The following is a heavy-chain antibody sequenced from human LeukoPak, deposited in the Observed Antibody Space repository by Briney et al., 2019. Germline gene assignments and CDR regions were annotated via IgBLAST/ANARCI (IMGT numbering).Heavy chain of an antibody. V-gene: IGHV3-64*01. D-gene: IGHD2-15*01. J-gene: IGHJ4*02. CDR3: ASPPTYCSGGSCYRTGFDY. Sequence: GGSLRLSCVASGFTFSSYAMHWVRQTPGKGLEYVSGINSNGGSTHYANSVKGRFTISRDNSKNTLYLQMNSLRAEDTAVYYCASPPTYCSGGSCYRTGFDYWGQGTLVTVSS. CDR1: GFTFSSYA. CDR2: INSNGGST.